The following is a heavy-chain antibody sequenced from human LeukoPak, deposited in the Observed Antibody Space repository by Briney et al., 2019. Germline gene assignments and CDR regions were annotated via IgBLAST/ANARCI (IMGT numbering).Heavy chain of an antibody. CDR3: ARDRYSSSRANFDY. Sequence: PSETLCLTCAVYGGSFSGYYWSWIRQPPGKGLEWIGEINHSGSTNYNPSLKSRVTISVDTSKNQFSLKLSSVTAADTAVYYCARDRYSSSRANFDYWGQGTLVTVSS. CDR2: INHSGST. J-gene: IGHJ4*02. V-gene: IGHV4-34*01. D-gene: IGHD6-13*01. CDR1: GGSFSGYY.